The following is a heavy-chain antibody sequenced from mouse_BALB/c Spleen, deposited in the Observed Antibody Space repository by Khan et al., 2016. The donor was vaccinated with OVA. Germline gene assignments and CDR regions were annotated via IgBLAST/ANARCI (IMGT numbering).Heavy chain of an antibody. Sequence: VQLQESGAEVARPGASVKLSCKASGYTFTDDYINWVKQRTGQGLEWIGEIFPGSGNTYSNDKFKGQATLTADKSSSKAYMQLSSLTYEDSAIYFCARSDRWLVPLDYWGQGTTVTVSA. CDR2: IFPGSGNT. V-gene: IGHV1-77*01. D-gene: IGHD2-3*01. CDR1: GYTFTDDY. J-gene: IGHJ2*01. CDR3: ARSDRWLVPLDY.